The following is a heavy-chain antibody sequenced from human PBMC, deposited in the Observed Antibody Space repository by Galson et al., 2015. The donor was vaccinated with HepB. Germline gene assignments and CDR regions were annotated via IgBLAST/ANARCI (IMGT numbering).Heavy chain of an antibody. V-gene: IGHV4-39*01. CDR1: GGSISSSSYY. CDR2: IYYSGST. D-gene: IGHD2-2*01. J-gene: IGHJ6*02. CDR3: ARQEVVVVPAATGLYYYYYGMDV. Sequence: SETLSLTCTVSGGSISSSSYYWGWIRQPPGKGLEWIGSIYYSGSTYYNPSLKSRVTISVDTSKNQFSLKLSSATAADTAVYYCARQEVVVVPAATGLYYYYYGMDVWGQGTTVTVSS.